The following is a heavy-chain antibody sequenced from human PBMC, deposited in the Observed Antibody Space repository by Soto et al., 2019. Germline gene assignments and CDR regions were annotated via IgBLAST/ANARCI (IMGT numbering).Heavy chain of an antibody. D-gene: IGHD5-18*01. V-gene: IGHV3-30*18. J-gene: IGHJ6*02. CDR2: ISYDGSNK. CDR3: AKDRTAMVTNPSYYYYGMDV. CDR1: GFTFSSYG. Sequence: LRLSCAASGFTFSSYGMHWVRQAPGKGLEWVAVISYDGSNKYYADSVKGRFTISRDNSKNTLYLQMNSLRAEDTAVYYCAKDRTAMVTNPSYYYYGMDVWGQGTTVTVSS.